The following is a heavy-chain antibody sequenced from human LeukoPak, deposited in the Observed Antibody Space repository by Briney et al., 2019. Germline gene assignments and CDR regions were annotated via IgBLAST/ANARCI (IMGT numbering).Heavy chain of an antibody. D-gene: IGHD5-24*01. V-gene: IGHV4-39*01. Sequence: NPSETLSLTCTVSGGSISSSSYYWGWIRQPPGKGLEWIGSIYYSGSTYYNPSLKSRVTISVDTSKNQFSLKLSSVTAADTAVYYCARTGDDGYNFSNYWGQGTLVTVSS. CDR1: GGSISSSSYY. CDR3: ARTGDDGYNFSNY. CDR2: IYYSGST. J-gene: IGHJ4*02.